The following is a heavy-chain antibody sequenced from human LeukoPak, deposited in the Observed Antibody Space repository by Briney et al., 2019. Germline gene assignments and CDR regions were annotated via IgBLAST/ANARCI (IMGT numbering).Heavy chain of an antibody. V-gene: IGHV4-59*08. CDR2: RYYSGAS. Sequence: SETLSLTCAVSTGSISGYYWSWIRQPPEKGLEWIGFRYYSGASNYNPSLRGRVTISVDRSKSQVSLKMTSVTAADTAVYYCARALSGSPAVFDSWGQGTLVSVSS. J-gene: IGHJ4*02. D-gene: IGHD1-26*01. CDR3: ARALSGSPAVFDS. CDR1: TGSISGYY.